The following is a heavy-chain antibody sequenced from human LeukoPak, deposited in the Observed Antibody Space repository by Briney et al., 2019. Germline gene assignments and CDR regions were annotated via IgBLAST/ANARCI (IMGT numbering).Heavy chain of an antibody. CDR3: AKSIAAAGYFDY. J-gene: IGHJ4*02. Sequence: PGGSLRLSCAASGFTFSSYGMHWVRQAPGKGLEWVAVISYDGSNKYYADSVKGRFTISRDNSKNTLYLQMNSLRAEDTAVYYCAKSIAAAGYFDYWGQGTLATVSS. V-gene: IGHV3-30*18. CDR2: ISYDGSNK. CDR1: GFTFSSYG. D-gene: IGHD6-13*01.